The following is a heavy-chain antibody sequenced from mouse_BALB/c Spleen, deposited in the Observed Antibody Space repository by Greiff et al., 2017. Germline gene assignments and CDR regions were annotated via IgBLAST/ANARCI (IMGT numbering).Heavy chain of an antibody. CDR2: IDTSDSYT. CDR1: GYTFTDYW. CDR3: ARGGTVVAYWYFDV. J-gene: IGHJ1*01. D-gene: IGHD1-1*01. V-gene: IGHV1-69*01. Sequence: VQLQQPGAELVMPGASVKMSCKASGYTFTDYWMHWVKQRPGQGLEWIGAIDTSDSYTSYNQKFKGKATLTVDESSSTAYMQLSSLTSEDSAVYYCARGGTVVAYWYFDVWGAGTTVTVSS.